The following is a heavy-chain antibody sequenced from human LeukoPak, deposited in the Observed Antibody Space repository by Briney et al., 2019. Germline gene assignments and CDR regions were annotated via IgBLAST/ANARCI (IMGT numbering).Heavy chain of an antibody. D-gene: IGHD3-22*01. CDR2: IYTSGST. J-gene: IGHJ3*02. CDR3: ASDNYDPGAFDI. CDR1: GGSISSYY. Sequence: SETLSLTYTVSGGSISSYYWSWIRQPAGKGLEWIGRIYTSGSTNYNPSLKSRVTMSVDTSKNQFSLKLSSVTAADTAVYYCASDNYDPGAFDIWGQGTMVTVSS. V-gene: IGHV4-4*07.